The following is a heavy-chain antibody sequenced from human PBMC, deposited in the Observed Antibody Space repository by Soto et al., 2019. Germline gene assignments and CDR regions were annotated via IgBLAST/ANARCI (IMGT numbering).Heavy chain of an antibody. CDR1: SGSISSSNW. J-gene: IGHJ4*02. CDR2: IYHSGST. CDR3: AVDYGDYVLDY. Sequence: SETLSLTCAVSSGSISSSNWWSWVRQPPGKGLEWIGEIYHSGSTNYNPSLKSRVTISVDKSKNQFSLKLSSVTAADTAVYYCAVDYGDYVLDYWGQGTLVTVSS. V-gene: IGHV4-4*02. D-gene: IGHD4-17*01.